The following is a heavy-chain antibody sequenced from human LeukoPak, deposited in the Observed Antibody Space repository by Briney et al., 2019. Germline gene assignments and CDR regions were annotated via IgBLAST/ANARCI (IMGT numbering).Heavy chain of an antibody. Sequence: PSETLSLTCTVSGGSISSYYWSWIRQPPGKGLEWIGYIYYSGSTNYNPSLKSRVTISVDTSKNQFSPKLSSVTAADTAVYYCARDGAYYGSGSYYPNWFDPWGQGTLVTASS. CDR3: ARDGAYYGSGSYYPNWFDP. D-gene: IGHD3-10*01. CDR1: GGSISSYY. CDR2: IYYSGST. J-gene: IGHJ5*02. V-gene: IGHV4-59*01.